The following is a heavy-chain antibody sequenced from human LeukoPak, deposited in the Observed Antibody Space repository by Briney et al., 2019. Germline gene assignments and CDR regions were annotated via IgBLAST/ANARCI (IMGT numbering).Heavy chain of an antibody. CDR3: ARRRYNWNAIDY. D-gene: IGHD1-20*01. J-gene: IGHJ4*02. Sequence: GGSLRLSCTASGFSFSGHWMHWARQLPGKGLVWVSRISPTGSTTSYADSVKGRFTISRDNAKNSLYLQMNSLRAEDTAVYYCARRRYNWNAIDYWGKGTLVTVSS. CDR1: GFSFSGHW. CDR2: ISPTGSTT. V-gene: IGHV3-74*01.